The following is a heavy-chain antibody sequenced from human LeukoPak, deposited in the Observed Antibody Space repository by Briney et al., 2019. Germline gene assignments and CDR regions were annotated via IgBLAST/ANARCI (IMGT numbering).Heavy chain of an antibody. CDR3: ERDLGKNYYDSSGYWSSAFDI. V-gene: IGHV3-21*01. CDR2: ISSSSSYI. D-gene: IGHD3-22*01. J-gene: IGHJ3*02. Sequence: PGGSLRLSCAASGFTFSSDWLHWVRQAPGKGLEWVSSISSSSSYIYYADSVKGRFTISRDNAKNSLYLQMNSLRAEDTAVYYCERDLGKNYYDSSGYWSSAFDIWGQGTMVTVSS. CDR1: GFTFSSDW.